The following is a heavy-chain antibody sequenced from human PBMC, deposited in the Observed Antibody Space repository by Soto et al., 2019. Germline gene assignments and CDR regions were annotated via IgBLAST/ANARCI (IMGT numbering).Heavy chain of an antibody. CDR2: ISGSGGST. CDR3: AKDGARWLRTLYYFDY. J-gene: IGHJ4*02. V-gene: IGHV3-23*01. D-gene: IGHD5-12*01. Sequence: EVQLLESGGGLVQPGGSLRLSCAASGFTFSSYAMSWVRQAPGKGLEWVSAISGSGGSTYYADSVKGRFTISRDNSKNTMYLQMNSLRAEDTAVYYCAKDGARWLRTLYYFDYWGQGTLVTVSS. CDR1: GFTFSSYA.